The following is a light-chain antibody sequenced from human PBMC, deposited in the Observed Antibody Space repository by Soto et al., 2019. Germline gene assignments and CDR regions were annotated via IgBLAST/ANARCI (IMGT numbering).Light chain of an antibody. CDR1: QAISTY. Sequence: DIQLTQSPSFLSASIGDSVTITCRASQAISTYLAWYQQKSGKAPNLLVYAASTLHSGVPSRFSGSGSGTEFTLTITSLQPEDVATYYCQQLHTYLLTFGGGTKVQIK. V-gene: IGKV1-9*01. CDR3: QQLHTYLLT. J-gene: IGKJ4*01. CDR2: AAS.